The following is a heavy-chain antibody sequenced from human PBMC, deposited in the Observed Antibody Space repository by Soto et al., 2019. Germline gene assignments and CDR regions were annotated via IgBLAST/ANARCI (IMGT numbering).Heavy chain of an antibody. CDR3: AKDRAYSSSWPYYYSYGMDV. CDR2: ISGSGGST. Sequence: EVQLLESGGGLVQPGGSLRLSCAASGFTFSSYAMSWVRQAPGKGLEWVSAISGSGGSTYYADSVKGRFTISRDNSKNTLYLQMNSLRAEDTAVYYCAKDRAYSSSWPYYYSYGMDVWGQGTTVTVSS. D-gene: IGHD6-13*01. J-gene: IGHJ6*02. CDR1: GFTFSSYA. V-gene: IGHV3-23*01.